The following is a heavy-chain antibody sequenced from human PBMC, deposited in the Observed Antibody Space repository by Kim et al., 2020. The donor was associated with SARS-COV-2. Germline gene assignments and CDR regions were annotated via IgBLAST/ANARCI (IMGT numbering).Heavy chain of an antibody. Sequence: GKTTYAQKFQGRVTLTRDTSRNTVYMELRSLRFEDTAVYFCARDRGQGMDVWGQGTTVTVSS. CDR2: GKT. J-gene: IGHJ6*02. CDR3: ARDRGQGMDV. V-gene: IGHV1-46*01.